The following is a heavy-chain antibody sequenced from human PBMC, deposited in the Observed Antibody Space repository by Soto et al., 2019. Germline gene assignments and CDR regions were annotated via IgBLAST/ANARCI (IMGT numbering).Heavy chain of an antibody. CDR3: ARDPHXNRVYPPTD. CDR1: GGTFSSYT. Sequence: SVKVSCKASGGTFSSYTISWVRQAPGQGLEWMGRIIPILGIANYAQKFQGRVTITADKSTSTAYMELSSLRSEDTAVYYCARDPHXNRVYPPTDWGQGTLVTVSS. J-gene: IGHJ4*02. CDR2: IIPILGIA. V-gene: IGHV1-69*04.